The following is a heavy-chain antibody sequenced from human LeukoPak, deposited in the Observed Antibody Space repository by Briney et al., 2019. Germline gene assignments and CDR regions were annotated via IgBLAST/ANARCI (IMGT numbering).Heavy chain of an antibody. CDR3: AKYRGSSSYYFDS. Sequence: PGGSLRLSCAASGFTFSSYAMSWVRQAPGKGLVWVSAISGSGGSTYYADSVKGRFTISRDNSKNTLYLQMNSLRAEDTAVYYCAKYRGSSSYYFDSWGQGTLVTVSS. D-gene: IGHD6-6*01. CDR2: ISGSGGST. CDR1: GFTFSSYA. J-gene: IGHJ4*02. V-gene: IGHV3-23*01.